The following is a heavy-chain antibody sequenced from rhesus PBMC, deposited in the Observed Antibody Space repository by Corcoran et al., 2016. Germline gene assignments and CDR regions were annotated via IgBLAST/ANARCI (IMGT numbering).Heavy chain of an antibody. D-gene: IGHD6-43*01. CDR1: GGSFSGYY. J-gene: IGHJ4*01. V-gene: IGHV4-165*01. CDR3: AGEGYSSSYGY. CDR2: ISGRSGST. Sequence: QVQLQESGPGLVKPSETLSLTCAVSGGSFSGYYWGWIRQPPGKGLEWIGYISGRSGSTDYHPSLKSRVTISTDTSKNQFSLKLSSVTAADTAVYYCAGEGYSSSYGYWGQGVLVTVSS.